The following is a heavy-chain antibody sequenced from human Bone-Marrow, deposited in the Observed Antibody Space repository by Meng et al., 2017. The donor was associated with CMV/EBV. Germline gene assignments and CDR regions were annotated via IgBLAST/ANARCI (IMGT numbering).Heavy chain of an antibody. D-gene: IGHD3-16*01. CDR2: ISYDGSNK. Sequence: GESLKISCAASGFTFSSYAMHWVRQAPGKGLEWVAVISYDGSNKYYADSVKGRFTISRDNSKNTLSVQMNNLRFEDTAVYYCARDWGGAPTGPHYYYGMDVWGQGTTVTVSS. J-gene: IGHJ6*02. CDR3: ARDWGGAPTGPHYYYGMDV. V-gene: IGHV3-30-3*01. CDR1: GFTFSSYA.